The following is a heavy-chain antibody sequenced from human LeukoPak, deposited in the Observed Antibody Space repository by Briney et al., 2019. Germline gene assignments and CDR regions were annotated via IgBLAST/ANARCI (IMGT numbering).Heavy chain of an antibody. D-gene: IGHD2-2*01. J-gene: IGHJ4*02. CDR3: AKWGSSTSYHFDY. Sequence: GRSLRLSCAASGFAFSSYAMSWVRQAPGKGLEWVSAISGSGGSTYYADSVRGRFTISRDNSKNTLYLQMNSLRAEDTAVYYCAKWGSSTSYHFDYWGQGTLVTVSS. CDR2: ISGSGGST. CDR1: GFAFSSYA. V-gene: IGHV3-23*01.